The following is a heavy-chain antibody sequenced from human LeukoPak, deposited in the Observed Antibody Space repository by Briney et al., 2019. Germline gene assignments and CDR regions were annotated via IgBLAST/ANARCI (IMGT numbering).Heavy chain of an antibody. CDR1: GGSLSGYN. Sequence: SGTLSLTCAVYGGSLSGYNWNWIRQPPGKGLEWIGEINHSGSTNYNPSLKSRVTISVDTSKNQFSLKLSSVTAADTAVYYCARRLDGSGWYDDYWGQGTLVTVSS. CDR2: INHSGST. J-gene: IGHJ4*02. CDR3: ARRLDGSGWYDDY. D-gene: IGHD6-19*01. V-gene: IGHV4-34*01.